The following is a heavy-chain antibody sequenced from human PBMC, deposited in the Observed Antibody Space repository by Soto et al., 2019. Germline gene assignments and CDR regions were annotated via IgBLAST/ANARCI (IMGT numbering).Heavy chain of an antibody. CDR1: GFTFSSHW. CDR2: INSDGSST. D-gene: IGHD2-2*01. V-gene: IGHV3-74*01. Sequence: GGSLRLSCAASGFTFSSHWMHWVRQTPGKGLVWLSHINSDGSSTAYGDSVKGRFTISRDNAKNTGYLQMNSRRAEDTAVYYCAKTPISYCSRTSCYRYFDDWGRGTLVTVSS. CDR3: AKTPISYCSRTSCYRYFDD. J-gene: IGHJ4*02.